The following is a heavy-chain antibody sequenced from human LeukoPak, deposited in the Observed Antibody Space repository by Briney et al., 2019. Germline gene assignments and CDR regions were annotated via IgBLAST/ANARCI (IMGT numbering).Heavy chain of an antibody. J-gene: IGHJ4*02. CDR1: GFMFSSNW. CDR3: AKEGRSLQTY. CDR2: IKEDGTET. V-gene: IGHV3-7*03. Sequence: GGSLRLSCAASGFMFSSNWMSWVRLAPGKGLEWVANIKEDGTETYYVDSVKGRFTISRDNAKNSLYLRMNSLRVEDTAVYYCAKEGRSLQTYWGQGTLVTVSS. D-gene: IGHD5-24*01.